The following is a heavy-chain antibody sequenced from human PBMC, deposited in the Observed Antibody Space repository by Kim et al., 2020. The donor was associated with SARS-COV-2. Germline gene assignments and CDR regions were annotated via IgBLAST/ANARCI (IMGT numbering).Heavy chain of an antibody. Sequence: SVKVSCKASGGTFSSYAISWVRQAPGQGLEWMGGIIPIFGTANYAQKFQGRVTITADESTSTAYMELSSLRSEDTAVYYCARDDIVGTRPDVWGQGTTVTVSS. CDR1: GGTFSSYA. CDR3: ARDDIVGTRPDV. J-gene: IGHJ6*02. CDR2: IIPIFGTA. D-gene: IGHD2-15*01. V-gene: IGHV1-69*13.